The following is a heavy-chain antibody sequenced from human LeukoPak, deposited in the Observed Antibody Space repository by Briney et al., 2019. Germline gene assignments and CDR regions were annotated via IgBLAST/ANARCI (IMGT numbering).Heavy chain of an antibody. J-gene: IGHJ3*02. CDR2: ISGSGGST. D-gene: IGHD3-22*01. CDR1: GFTFSSSA. Sequence: GGSLRLSCAASGFTFSSSAMSWVRQAPGKELEWVSAISGSGGSTYYADSVKGRFTISRDNSKNTLYLQMNSLRAEDTAVYYCAKDLGEYYYDSSAPGTGAFDIWGQGTMVTVSS. CDR3: AKDLGEYYYDSSAPGTGAFDI. V-gene: IGHV3-23*01.